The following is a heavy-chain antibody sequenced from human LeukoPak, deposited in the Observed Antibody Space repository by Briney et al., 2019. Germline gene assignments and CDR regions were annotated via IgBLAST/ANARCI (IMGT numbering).Heavy chain of an antibody. CDR1: GGSISSYY. CDR3: AGRSITIFGVVGSYYYYYMDV. V-gene: IGHV4-59*01. CDR2: IYYSGST. Sequence: TSETLSLTCTVSGGSISSYYWSWIRQPPGKGLEWIGYIYYSGSTNYNPSLKSRVTISVDTSKNQFSLKLSSVTAADTAVYYCAGRSITIFGVVGSYYYYYMDVWGKGTTVIVSS. D-gene: IGHD3-3*01. J-gene: IGHJ6*03.